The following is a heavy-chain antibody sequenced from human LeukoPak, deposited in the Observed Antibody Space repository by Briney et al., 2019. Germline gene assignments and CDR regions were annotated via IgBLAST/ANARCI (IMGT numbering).Heavy chain of an antibody. Sequence: GGSLRLSCAASGFTFSDYYMSWIRQAPGKGLEWVSYISSSGSTIYYTDSVKGRFTISRDNAKNSLYLQMNSLRAEDTAVYYCAKEVAAAGRGRVDYWGQGTLVTVSS. CDR3: AKEVAAAGRGRVDY. J-gene: IGHJ4*02. D-gene: IGHD6-13*01. V-gene: IGHV3-11*01. CDR1: GFTFSDYY. CDR2: ISSSGSTI.